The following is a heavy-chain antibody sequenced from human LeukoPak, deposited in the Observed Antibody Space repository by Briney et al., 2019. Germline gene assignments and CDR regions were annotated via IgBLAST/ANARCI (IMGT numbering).Heavy chain of an antibody. CDR3: ARERERTTYIDY. D-gene: IGHD1-7*01. CDR1: GYSISSGYY. V-gene: IGHV4-38-2*02. CDR2: IYHSGST. J-gene: IGHJ4*02. Sequence: PSETLSLTCTVSGYSISSGYYWGWIRPPPGKGLEWIGSIYHSGSTYYNPSLKSRVTISVDTSKNQFSLKLSSVTAADTAVYYCARERERTTYIDYWGQGTLVTVSS.